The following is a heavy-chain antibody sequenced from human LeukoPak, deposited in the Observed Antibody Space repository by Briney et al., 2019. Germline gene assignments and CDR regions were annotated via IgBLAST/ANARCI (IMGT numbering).Heavy chain of an antibody. Sequence: SGGSLRLSCAASGFTFSGTWMHWVRQAPGKGLEWVSGINGNGGSRGYAASVKGRFTISRDNANNSLYLQMNSLRAEDTALYYCARGSSFHNYWGQGTLVTVSS. CDR1: GFTFSGTW. D-gene: IGHD6-6*01. CDR3: ARGSSFHNY. V-gene: IGHV3-20*04. J-gene: IGHJ4*02. CDR2: INGNGGSR.